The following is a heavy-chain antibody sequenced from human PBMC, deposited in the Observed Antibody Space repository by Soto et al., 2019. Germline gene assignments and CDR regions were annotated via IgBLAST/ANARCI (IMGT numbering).Heavy chain of an antibody. V-gene: IGHV4-30-2*01. J-gene: IGHJ4*02. CDR3: ASSHAGAHITAAVH. CDR2: IYHSGST. CDR1: GGSISSGGYS. D-gene: IGHD6-13*01. Sequence: QLQLQESGSGLVKPSQTLSLTCAVSGGSISSGGYSWSWIRQPPGKGLEWIGYIYHSGSTYYNPPLKSRVTIXVXRXXNQFSLKLSSVTAADTAVYYCASSHAGAHITAAVHWGQGTLVTVSS.